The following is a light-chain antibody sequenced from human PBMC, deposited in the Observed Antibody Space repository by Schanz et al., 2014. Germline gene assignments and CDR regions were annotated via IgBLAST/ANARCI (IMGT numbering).Light chain of an antibody. CDR2: DTT. J-gene: IGLJ3*02. CDR3: FLLLSSGWV. V-gene: IGLV7-46*01. Sequence: QAVVTQEPSLTVSPGGTVTLTCGSSSGAVTSGHYSYWFQQKPGQAPRTLIYDTTNRHSWTPARFSGSLLGGKAALTLSGAQTEDEADYFCFLLLSSGWVFGGGTKLTVL. CDR1: SGAVTSGHY.